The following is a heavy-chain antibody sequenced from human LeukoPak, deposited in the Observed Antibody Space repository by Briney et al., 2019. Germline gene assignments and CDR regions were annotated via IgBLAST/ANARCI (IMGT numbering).Heavy chain of an antibody. V-gene: IGHV3-48*03. J-gene: IGHJ3*02. D-gene: IGHD2-8*01. CDR2: ISSTGSTI. CDR3: ARAGMVYAIDAFDI. CDR1: GFTFSSYE. Sequence: GGSLRLSCAASGFTFSSYEMNWVRQAPGKGLEWVSYISSTGSTIYYRDSVKGRLTISRDNAKNSLFLQMNSLRAEDTAVYYCARAGMVYAIDAFDIWGQGTMVTVSS.